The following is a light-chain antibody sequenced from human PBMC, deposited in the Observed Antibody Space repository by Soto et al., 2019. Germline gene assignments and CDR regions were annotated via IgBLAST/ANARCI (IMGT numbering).Light chain of an antibody. V-gene: IGKV1-5*01. J-gene: IGKJ2*01. CDR1: QSISRW. Sequence: GDRVTITCRASQSISRWLAWYLQRPGKAPKLLIYDASSLESGVPSRFSGSGSGTEFTLTISSLQPDDFATYYCQQYKSNSKYPFGQGTQLAIK. CDR3: QQYKSNSKYP. CDR2: DAS.